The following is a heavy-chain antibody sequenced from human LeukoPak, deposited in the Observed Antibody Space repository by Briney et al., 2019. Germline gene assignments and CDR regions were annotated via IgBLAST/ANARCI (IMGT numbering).Heavy chain of an antibody. V-gene: IGHV1-46*01. D-gene: IGHD3-22*01. CDR1: GYTFTSYY. CDR2: INPSGGST. J-gene: IGHJ4*02. CDR3: ARASGYYDSSGYYYRGFDY. Sequence: ASVKVSCKASGYTFTSYYMHRVRQAPGQGLEWMGIINPSGGSTSYAQKFQGRVTMTRDTSTSTVYMELSSLRSEDTAVYYCARASGYYDSSGYYYRGFDYWGQGTLVTVSS.